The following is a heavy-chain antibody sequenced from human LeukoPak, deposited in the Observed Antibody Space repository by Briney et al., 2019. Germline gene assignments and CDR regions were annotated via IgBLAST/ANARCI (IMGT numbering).Heavy chain of an antibody. V-gene: IGHV3-30*04. D-gene: IGHD6-13*01. J-gene: IGHJ4*02. CDR3: ARDGYSSSWYYFDY. Sequence: GGSLRLSCAASGFTFSSYAMHWVRQAPGKGLEWVAVISYDGSNKYYADSVKGRFTISRDNSKNTLYLQMNSLRAEDTAVYYCARDGYSSSWYYFDYWGQGTLVAVPS. CDR1: GFTFSSYA. CDR2: ISYDGSNK.